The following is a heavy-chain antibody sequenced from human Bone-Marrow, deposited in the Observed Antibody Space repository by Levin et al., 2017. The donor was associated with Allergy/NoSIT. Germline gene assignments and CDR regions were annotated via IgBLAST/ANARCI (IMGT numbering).Heavy chain of an antibody. CDR3: ARGVQFWLRAILGY. V-gene: IGHV3-48*03. D-gene: IGHD3-3*02. Sequence: PGGSLRLSCATSGFTFSTHEMTWVRQAPGKGLEWISYITSSGTTIYYADSVKGRFTISRDNAKNSLYLQMNNLRAEDTGIYYCARGVQFWLRAILGYWGQGTLVTVSS. CDR2: ITSSGTTI. J-gene: IGHJ4*02. CDR1: GFTFSTHE.